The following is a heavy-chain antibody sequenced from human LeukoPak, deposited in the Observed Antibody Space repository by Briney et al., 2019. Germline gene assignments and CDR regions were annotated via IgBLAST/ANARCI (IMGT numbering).Heavy chain of an antibody. V-gene: IGHV4-59*08. D-gene: IGHD2-15*01. CDR1: GDFITAYY. CDR3: ARVTLLPTHIDY. Sequence: PSETLSLTCTVSGDFITAYYWSWIRQPPGKGLEWIGYVYYSGSTEYNPSLRSRVTISLEMSKHQFSLKLSSVTAADTALYYCARVTLLPTHIDYWGQGTLVTVSS. CDR2: VYYSGST. J-gene: IGHJ4*02.